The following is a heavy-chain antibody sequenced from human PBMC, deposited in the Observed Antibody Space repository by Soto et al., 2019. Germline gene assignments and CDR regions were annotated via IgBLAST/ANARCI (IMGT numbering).Heavy chain of an antibody. CDR2: ISDNGFST. CDR1: GFTFSNYA. D-gene: IGHD4-17*01. Sequence: EVQLVESGEGLVQPGGSLRLSCAASGFTFSNYAMHWVRQAPGKGLEYVSAISDNGFSTYYGDSVRGRFIISRDNSKNALYLQMGSVRAEDMAVYYCARGPSTVATWLDYWGQGTLVTVSS. CDR3: ARGPSTVATWLDY. V-gene: IGHV3-64*02. J-gene: IGHJ4*02.